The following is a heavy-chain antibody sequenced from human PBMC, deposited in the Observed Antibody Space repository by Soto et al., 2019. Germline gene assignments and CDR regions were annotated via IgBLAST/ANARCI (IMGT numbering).Heavy chain of an antibody. D-gene: IGHD3-10*01. CDR3: ERGSTMVRGPRFDP. CDR2: IYHSGST. Sequence: SETLSLTCAVYGGSISSSNWWSWVRQPPGKGLEWIGEIYHSGSTNYNPSLKSRVTISVDKSKNQFSLKLSSVTAADTAVYYCERGSTMVRGPRFDPWGQGTLVTVSS. CDR1: GGSISSSNW. J-gene: IGHJ5*02. V-gene: IGHV4-4*02.